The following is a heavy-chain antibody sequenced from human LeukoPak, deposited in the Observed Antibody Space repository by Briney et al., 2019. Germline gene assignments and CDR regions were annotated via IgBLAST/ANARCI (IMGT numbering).Heavy chain of an antibody. CDR2: VSDSNGNT. J-gene: IGHJ4*02. D-gene: IGHD3-22*01. Sequence: GASVKVSCKASGYIFTNYGISWVRQAPGQGLEWKGWVSDSNGNTKYAQRVQDRVTMTTDTPTTTGHMELRRLRSDDTAVYYCARVQDSNMIVEDYWGQGTQVTVSS. CDR1: GYIFTNYG. V-gene: IGHV1-18*01. CDR3: ARVQDSNMIVEDY.